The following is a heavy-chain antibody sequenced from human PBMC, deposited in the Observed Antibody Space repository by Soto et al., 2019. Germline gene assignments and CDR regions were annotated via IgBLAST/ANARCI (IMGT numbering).Heavy chain of an antibody. D-gene: IGHD6-13*01. V-gene: IGHV4-34*01. J-gene: IGHJ4*02. Sequence: SETLSLTCAVYGGSFSGYYWSWIRQPPGKGLEWIGEINHSGSTNSNPSLKSRVTISVDTSKNQFSLKRISVTAADTAVYYCARSLAAAGAYFDYWGQGTLVTVSS. CDR3: ARSLAAAGAYFDY. CDR1: GGSFSGYY. CDR2: INHSGST.